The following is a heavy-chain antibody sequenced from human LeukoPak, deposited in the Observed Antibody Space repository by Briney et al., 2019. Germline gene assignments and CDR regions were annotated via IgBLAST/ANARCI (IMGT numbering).Heavy chain of an antibody. V-gene: IGHV1-18*01. D-gene: IGHD6-6*01. CDR1: GYTFTSYG. Sequence: ASVKVSCKASGYTFTSYGISWVRQAPGQGLEWMGWISAYNGNTNYAQKLQGRVTMTTDTSTSTAYMELRSLRSDDTAVYYCARASIAGYYYYYYYMDVWGKGTTVTVSS. CDR3: ARASIAGYYYYYYYMDV. CDR2: ISAYNGNT. J-gene: IGHJ6*03.